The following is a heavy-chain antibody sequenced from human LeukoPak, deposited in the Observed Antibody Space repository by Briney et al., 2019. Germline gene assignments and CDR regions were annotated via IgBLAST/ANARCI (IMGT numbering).Heavy chain of an antibody. V-gene: IGHV1-24*01. Sequence: ASVKVSCKVSGYTLTELSMHWVRQAPGKGLEWMGGFDPEDGETIYAQKFQGRVTMTEDTSTDTAYMELSSLRSEDTAVYYCARDSLGLNTVVREYYFDYWGQGTLVTVSS. CDR1: GYTLTELS. CDR3: ARDSLGLNTVVREYYFDY. CDR2: FDPEDGET. J-gene: IGHJ4*02. D-gene: IGHD4-23*01.